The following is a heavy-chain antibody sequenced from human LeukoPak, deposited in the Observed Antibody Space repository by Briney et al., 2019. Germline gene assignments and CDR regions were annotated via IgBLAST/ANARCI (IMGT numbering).Heavy chain of an antibody. V-gene: IGHV1-24*01. CDR1: GYTLTELS. CDR2: FDPEDGET. CDR3: ATGVLRSLYYYYGMDV. D-gene: IGHD2-8*01. J-gene: IGHJ6*02. Sequence: GASVKVSCKVSGYTLTELSMHWVRQAPGKGLEWMGGFDPEDGETIYAQKFQGRVTMTEDTSTDTAYMELSSLRSEDTAVYYCATGVLRSLYYYYGMDVWGQGTTVTVSS.